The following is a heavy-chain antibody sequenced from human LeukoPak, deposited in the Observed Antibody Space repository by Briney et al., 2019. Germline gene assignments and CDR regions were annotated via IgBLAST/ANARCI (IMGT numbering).Heavy chain of an antibody. J-gene: IGHJ4*02. CDR1: GGSISSGGYY. Sequence: SETLSLTCTVSGGSISSGGYYWSWIRQHPGKGLEWIGYIYYSGSTYYNPPLKSRVTISVDTPKNQFSLRLSSVTASDTAVYYCARGRTLGYSFDYWGQGTLVTVSS. D-gene: IGHD3-16*01. V-gene: IGHV4-31*03. CDR2: IYYSGST. CDR3: ARGRTLGYSFDY.